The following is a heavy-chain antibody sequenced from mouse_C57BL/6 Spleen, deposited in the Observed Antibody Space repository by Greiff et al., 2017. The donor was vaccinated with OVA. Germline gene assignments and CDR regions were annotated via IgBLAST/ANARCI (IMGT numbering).Heavy chain of an antibody. CDR2: ISSGGGYI. Sequence: EVNLVESGEGLVKPGGSLKLSCAASGFTFSSYAMPWVRQTPEQRLEWVAYISSGGGYIYYADTVQGRFTISRDNARTTLYLQMSSLKSENTVRYCGTRDDGYYDVWGTGTTVTVSS. V-gene: IGHV5-9-1*02. D-gene: IGHD2-3*01. CDR1: GFTFSSYA. CDR3: TRDDGYYDV. J-gene: IGHJ1*03.